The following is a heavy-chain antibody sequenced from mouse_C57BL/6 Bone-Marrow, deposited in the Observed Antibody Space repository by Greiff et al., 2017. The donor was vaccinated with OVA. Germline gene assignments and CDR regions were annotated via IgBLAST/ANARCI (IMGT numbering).Heavy chain of an antibody. CDR1: GYTFTSYW. D-gene: IGHD2-1*01. Sequence: QVQLQQPGAELVMPGASVKLYCKASGYTFTSYWMHWVKQRPGQGLEWIGEIDPSDSYTNYNQKFKGKSTLTVDKSSSTAYMQLSSLTSEDSAVYYCARDYYGNYEGFAYWGQGTLVTVSA. V-gene: IGHV1-69*01. CDR2: IDPSDSYT. J-gene: IGHJ3*01. CDR3: ARDYYGNYEGFAY.